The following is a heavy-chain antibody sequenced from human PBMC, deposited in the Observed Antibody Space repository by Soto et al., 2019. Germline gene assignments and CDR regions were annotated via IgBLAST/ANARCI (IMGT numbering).Heavy chain of an antibody. Sequence: QVQLVESGGGVVQSGRSLTLSCAASGFSLRTYGMQWLRRAPGKGLEWVAFIWYDGTKKFYANSVKGRSTISKDNSNNILYLQMSGLRAEDTAVYYCARDAVTAVVGSVNWFDPWGQGTLVTVSS. J-gene: IGHJ5*02. CDR1: GFSLRTYG. D-gene: IGHD6-19*01. CDR3: ARDAVTAVVGSVNWFDP. CDR2: IWYDGTKK. V-gene: IGHV3-33*01.